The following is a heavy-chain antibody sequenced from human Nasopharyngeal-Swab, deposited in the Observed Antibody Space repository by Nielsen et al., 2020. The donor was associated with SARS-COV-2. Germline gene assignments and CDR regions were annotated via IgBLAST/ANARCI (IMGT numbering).Heavy chain of an antibody. CDR3: ARDKTYYYDSSGYYYLAFDI. D-gene: IGHD3-22*01. CDR2: IYYSGST. J-gene: IGHJ3*02. Sequence: SETLSLTCTVSGGSISSYYWSWIRQPPGKGLEWIGYIYYSGSTNYNPSLKSRVTISVDTSKNQFSLKLSSVTAADTAVYYCARDKTYYYDSSGYYYLAFDIWGQGTMVTVSS. V-gene: IGHV4-59*12. CDR1: GGSISSYY.